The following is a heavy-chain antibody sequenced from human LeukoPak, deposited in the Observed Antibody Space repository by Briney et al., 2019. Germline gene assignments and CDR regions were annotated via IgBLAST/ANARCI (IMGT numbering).Heavy chain of an antibody. D-gene: IGHD6-6*01. CDR2: ISWDGGST. CDR1: GFTFSSYA. Sequence: GGSLRLSCAASGFTFSSYAMSWVRQAPGKGLEWVSLISWDGGSTYYADSVKGRFTISRDNSKNSLYLQMNSLRAEDTALYYCAKASSIAARPGYMDVWGKGTTVTVSS. J-gene: IGHJ6*03. V-gene: IGHV3-43D*03. CDR3: AKASSIAARPGYMDV.